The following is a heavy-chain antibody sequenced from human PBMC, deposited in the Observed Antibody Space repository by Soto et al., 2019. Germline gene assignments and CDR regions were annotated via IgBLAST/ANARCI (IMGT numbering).Heavy chain of an antibody. CDR2: IDPSDSYT. Sequence: GESLKISCKGSGYSFTSYWISWVRQMPGKGLEWMGRIDPSDSYTNYSPSFQGHVTISADKSISTAYLQWSSLKASDAAIYYCARHVYYDVLKKNYWGQGTLVTVSS. V-gene: IGHV5-10-1*01. CDR3: ARHVYYDVLKKNY. J-gene: IGHJ4*02. D-gene: IGHD3-9*01. CDR1: GYSFTSYW.